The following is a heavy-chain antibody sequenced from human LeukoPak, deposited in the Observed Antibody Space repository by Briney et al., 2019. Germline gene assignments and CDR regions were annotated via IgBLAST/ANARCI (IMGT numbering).Heavy chain of an antibody. CDR2: INHSGST. CDR1: GGSFSGYY. J-gene: IGHJ5*02. D-gene: IGHD2-8*01. CDR3: ARAGIPGYCTNVTCSNWLDP. V-gene: IGHV4-34*01. Sequence: SSETLSLTCAVYGGSFSGYYWSWIRQPPGKGLEWIGEINHSGSTNYNPSLKSRVTISVDTSKNQFSLKLSSVTAADTAVYYCARAGIPGYCTNVTCSNWLDPWGQGTLVTVSS.